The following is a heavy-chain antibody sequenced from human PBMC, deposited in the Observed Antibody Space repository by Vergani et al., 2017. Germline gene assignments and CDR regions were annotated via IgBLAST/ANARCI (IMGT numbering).Heavy chain of an antibody. D-gene: IGHD5-12*01. CDR3: TKGSRGYTGYFFDD. J-gene: IGHJ4*02. CDR1: GFTFSSYA. V-gene: IGHV3-23*01. Sequence: EVQLLESGGGLVQPGGSLRLSCAASGFTFSSYAMSWVRQAPGKGLEWVSAISGSGGSTYYADSVKGRFTISRDNSKNTLHLQMNSLRADDTAVYYCTKGSRGYTGYFFDDWGQGTLATVSS. CDR2: ISGSGGST.